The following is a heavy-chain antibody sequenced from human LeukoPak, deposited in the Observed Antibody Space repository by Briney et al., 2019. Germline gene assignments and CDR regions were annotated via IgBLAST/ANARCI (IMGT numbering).Heavy chain of an antibody. CDR3: ARAGSERGYSGYDSPSYYYYYYMDV. Sequence: SETLSLTCAVSGGSISSNSYYWGWIRQPPGKGLKWIGSIYYSGSTYYNPSLKSRVTISVDTSKNQFSLKLSSVTAADTAVYYCARAGSERGYSGYDSPSYYYYYYMDVWGKGTTVTISS. V-gene: IGHV4-39*07. CDR2: IYYSGST. D-gene: IGHD5-12*01. J-gene: IGHJ6*03. CDR1: GGSISSNSYY.